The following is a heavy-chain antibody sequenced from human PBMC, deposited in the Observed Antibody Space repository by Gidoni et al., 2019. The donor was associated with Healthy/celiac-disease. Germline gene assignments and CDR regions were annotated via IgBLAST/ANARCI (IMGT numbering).Heavy chain of an antibody. CDR2: INPNSGGT. Sequence: QVQLVQSGAEVKKPGASVKVSCKASGYTFTGYYMHWVRQAPGQGLEWMGWINPNSGGTNYAQKFQGRVTMTRDTSISTAYMELSRLRSDDTAVYYCARDVWPFRYYGDSNWFDPWGQGTLVTVSS. D-gene: IGHD4-17*01. J-gene: IGHJ5*02. CDR1: GYTFTGYY. CDR3: ARDVWPFRYYGDSNWFDP. V-gene: IGHV1-2*02.